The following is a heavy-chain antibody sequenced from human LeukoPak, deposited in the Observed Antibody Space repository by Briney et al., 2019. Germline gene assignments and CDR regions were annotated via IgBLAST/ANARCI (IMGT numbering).Heavy chain of an antibody. D-gene: IGHD3-22*01. CDR3: ARKKATMIVVAKKDVYYLDY. J-gene: IGHJ4*02. CDR1: GGSFSGYY. Sequence: SETLSLTCAVYGGSFSGYYWSWIRQPPGKGLEWIGEINHSGSTNYNPSLKSRVTISVDTSKNQFSLKLSSVTAADTAVYYCARKKATMIVVAKKDVYYLDYWGQGTLVSVPS. CDR2: INHSGST. V-gene: IGHV4-34*01.